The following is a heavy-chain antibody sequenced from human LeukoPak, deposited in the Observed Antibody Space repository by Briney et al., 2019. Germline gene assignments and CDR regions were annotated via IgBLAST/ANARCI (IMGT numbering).Heavy chain of an antibody. V-gene: IGHV3-48*04. CDR2: ISSSGSTI. CDR3: VRVGQLVYYFDY. CDR1: GFTFSSYS. Sequence: GSLRLSCAASGFTFSSYSMNWVRQAPGKGLEWVSYISSSGSTIYYADSVKGRFTISRDNAKNSLYLQMNSLRAEDTALYYCVRVGQLVYYFDYWGQGTLVTVSS. J-gene: IGHJ4*02. D-gene: IGHD6-6*01.